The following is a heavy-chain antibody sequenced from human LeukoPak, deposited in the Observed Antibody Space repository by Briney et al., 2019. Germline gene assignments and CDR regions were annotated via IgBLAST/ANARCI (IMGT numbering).Heavy chain of an antibody. V-gene: IGHV3-30*02. CDR3: AKDFDHYYGSRNYYPNWFDP. J-gene: IGHJ5*02. CDR2: IRSDGSNK. CDR1: GFIFSTYG. D-gene: IGHD3-10*01. Sequence: GGSLRLSCAASGFIFSTYGMYWVRQAPGKGLEWVAFIRSDGSNKYYGDSVKGRFTISRDNSKNTLYLQMNSLRAEDTAVYYCAKDFDHYYGSRNYYPNWFDPWGQGTLVTVSS.